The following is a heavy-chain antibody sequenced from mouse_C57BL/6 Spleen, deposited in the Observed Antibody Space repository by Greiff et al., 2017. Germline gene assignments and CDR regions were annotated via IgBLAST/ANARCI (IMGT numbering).Heavy chain of an antibody. CDR1: GYTFTSYW. Sequence: QVQLQQPGAELVKPGASVKLSCKASGYTFTSYWMHWVKKRPGRGLEGIGRIDPNSGGTKYNEKFKSKATLTVDKPSSTAYMQLSSLTSEDSAVYYCARSYSNYVSWYFDVWGTGTTVTVSS. V-gene: IGHV1-72*01. CDR3: ARSYSNYVSWYFDV. J-gene: IGHJ1*03. CDR2: IDPNSGGT. D-gene: IGHD2-5*01.